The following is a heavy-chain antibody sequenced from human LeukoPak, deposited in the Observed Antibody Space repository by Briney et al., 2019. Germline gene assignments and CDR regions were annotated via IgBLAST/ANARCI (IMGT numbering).Heavy chain of an antibody. J-gene: IGHJ4*02. Sequence: SGPTLVKPTQTLTLTCTFSGFSLSTSGVGVGWIRQPPGKALEWLALIYWDDDKRYSPSLKSRLTITKDTSKNQVVLTMTNMDPVDTATYYCAHSNYGDYAHFSSYFDYWGQGTLVTVSS. D-gene: IGHD4-17*01. V-gene: IGHV2-5*02. CDR1: GFSLSTSGVG. CDR3: AHSNYGDYAHFSSYFDY. CDR2: IYWDDDK.